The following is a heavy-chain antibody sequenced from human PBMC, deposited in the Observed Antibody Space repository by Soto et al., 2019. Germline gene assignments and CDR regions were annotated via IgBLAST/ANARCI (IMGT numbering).Heavy chain of an antibody. CDR2: INHSGST. CDR3: ARGRKQLVLAYYDYYGMDV. D-gene: IGHD6-13*01. CDR1: GGSFNDYY. V-gene: IGHV4-34*01. J-gene: IGHJ6*02. Sequence: PSETLSLTCAVYGGSFNDYYWSWIRQPPGKGLGWIGEINHSGSTNYNPSLKSRVTISVDMSKNQFSLKLNSMTAADTAVYYCARGRKQLVLAYYDYYGMDVWGQGPTVTVSS.